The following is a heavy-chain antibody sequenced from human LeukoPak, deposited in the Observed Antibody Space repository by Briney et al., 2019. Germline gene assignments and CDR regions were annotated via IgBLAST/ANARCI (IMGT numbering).Heavy chain of an antibody. V-gene: IGHV3-23*01. CDR1: GFTLSSYA. D-gene: IGHD5-12*01. Sequence: GGSLRLSCAASGFTLSSYAMSWVRHAPGKRQERVSAITGSGGTTYSAASVKGQFTHSRDNSKNTLYLQMNKLRAQHTAVNHCAKFTVATTNFDYWGQGNLVTVSS. J-gene: IGHJ4*02. CDR3: AKFTVATTNFDY. CDR2: ITGSGGTT.